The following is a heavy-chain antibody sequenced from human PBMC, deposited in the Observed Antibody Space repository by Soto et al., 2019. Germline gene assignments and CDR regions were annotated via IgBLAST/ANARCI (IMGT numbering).Heavy chain of an antibody. V-gene: IGHV1-46*01. D-gene: IGHD1-1*01. CDR3: ARGRRYTF. Sequence: QVQLLQSGAEVKKPGASVYISCKASGYPFSHXXXNWVRQAPGQGLEWMGKINPDGGATTFAQNXXXXXXXXXXXXXXXXXXXXXXXXXXXXXXYXCARGRRYTFWGQGTLVSVSS. CDR1: GYPFSHXX. CDR2: INPDGGAT. J-gene: IGHJ4*02.